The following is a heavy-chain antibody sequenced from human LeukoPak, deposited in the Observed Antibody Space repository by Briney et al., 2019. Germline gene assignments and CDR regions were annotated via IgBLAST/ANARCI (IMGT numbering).Heavy chain of an antibody. CDR2: IYSGGST. J-gene: IGHJ4*02. D-gene: IGHD1-1*01. CDR1: GFTVSSNY. CDR3: ARDGEYKY. V-gene: IGHV3-66*01. Sequence: PGGSLRLSRAASGFTVSSNYMSWVRQAPGKGLEWVSVIYSGGSTYYADSVKGRFTISRDNSKNTLYLQMNSLRAEDTAVYYCARDGEYKYWGQGTLVTVSS.